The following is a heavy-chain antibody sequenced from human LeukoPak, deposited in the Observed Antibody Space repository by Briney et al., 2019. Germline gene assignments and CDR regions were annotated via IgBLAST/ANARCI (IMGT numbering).Heavy chain of an antibody. V-gene: IGHV1-69*01. J-gene: IGHJ6*02. D-gene: IGHD3-22*01. CDR1: GGTFSSYA. CDR3: ARGYYYDSSGYYYEHTNYYYYYGMDV. Sequence: GASVKVSCKASGGTFSSYAISWVRQAPGQGLEWMGGIIPIFGTANYAQKFQGRVTIIADESTSTAYMELSSLRSEDTAVYYCARGYYYDSSGYYYEHTNYYYYYGMDVWGQGPTVTVSS. CDR2: IIPIFGTA.